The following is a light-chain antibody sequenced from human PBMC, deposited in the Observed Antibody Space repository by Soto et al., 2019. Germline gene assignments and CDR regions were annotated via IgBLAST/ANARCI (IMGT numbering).Light chain of an antibody. CDR3: QQYGSSHRT. CDR1: QSVGSY. J-gene: IGKJ1*01. Sequence: IVLTQSPATLSLSPGERATLSCRASQSVGSYLAWYQQKPGQAPRLLIYGASSRATGIPDRFSGSGSGTDFTLSISRLEPEDLAVYFCQQYGSSHRTFGQGTKVDIK. CDR2: GAS. V-gene: IGKV3-20*01.